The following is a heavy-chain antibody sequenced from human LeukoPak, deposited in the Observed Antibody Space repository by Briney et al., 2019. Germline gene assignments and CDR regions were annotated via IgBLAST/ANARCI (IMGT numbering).Heavy chain of an antibody. V-gene: IGHV1-69*02. J-gene: IGHJ4*02. D-gene: IGHD6-6*01. Sequence: SVKVSCKASGGTFSSYTISWVRQAPGQGLEWMGRIIPMLGITNYAQKFQGRVTITADKSTSTAYMELSSLRSEDTAVYYCARASIAARTGFDYWGQGTLVTVSS. CDR3: ARASIAARTGFDY. CDR2: IIPMLGIT. CDR1: GGTFSSYT.